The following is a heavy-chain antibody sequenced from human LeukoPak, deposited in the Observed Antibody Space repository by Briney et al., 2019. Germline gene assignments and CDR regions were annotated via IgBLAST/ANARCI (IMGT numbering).Heavy chain of an antibody. J-gene: IGHJ6*02. Sequence: GGSLRLSCAASGFTVSSNYMSWVRQAPGKGLEWVSVIYSGGSTYYADSVKGRFTIYRHNFKNALYLQMNSLRAEDTAVYYCARDSGSYYGMDVWGQGTTVTVSS. D-gene: IGHD6-25*01. V-gene: IGHV3-53*04. CDR1: GFTVSSNY. CDR2: IYSGGST. CDR3: ARDSGSYYGMDV.